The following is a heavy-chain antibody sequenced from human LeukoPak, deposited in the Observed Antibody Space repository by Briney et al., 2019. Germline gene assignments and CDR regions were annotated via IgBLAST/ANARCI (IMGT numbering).Heavy chain of an antibody. CDR2: ISSSGSTI. CDR1: GFTFSSYA. J-gene: IGHJ4*02. D-gene: IGHD3-22*01. V-gene: IGHV3-23*01. CDR3: AKDWEYDSSGYYFDY. Sequence: GGSLRLSCAASGFTFSSYAMSWVRQAPGKGLEWVSYISSSGSTIYYADSVKGRFTISRDNSKNTLYLQMNSLRAEDTAVYYCAKDWEYDSSGYYFDYWGQGTLVTVSS.